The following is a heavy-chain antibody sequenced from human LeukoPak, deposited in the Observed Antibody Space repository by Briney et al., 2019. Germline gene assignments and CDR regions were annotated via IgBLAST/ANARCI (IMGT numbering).Heavy chain of an antibody. CDR1: GYTLTGYY. CDR3: ARDKLGLGELSLYDQ. J-gene: IGHJ5*02. V-gene: IGHV1-2*02. D-gene: IGHD3-16*02. Sequence: ASVKVSCKASGYTLTGYYMHWVRQALGQGLEWMGWMNPKSGGTKYAQKFQGRVTMTRDTSISTAYMELSRLRSDDTAMYYCARDKLGLGELSLYDQWGQGTLVTVFS. CDR2: MNPKSGGT.